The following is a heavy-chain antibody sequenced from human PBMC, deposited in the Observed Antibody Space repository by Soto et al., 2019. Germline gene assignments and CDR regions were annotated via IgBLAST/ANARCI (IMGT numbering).Heavy chain of an antibody. Sequence: QLQLQESGSGLVKPSQTLSLTCAVSGGSVNSAGYSWSWIRQPPGKGLEWIGYIYHSGSTYYNPSLKSRVTISLDRSNNHFSLKLSSVTAADTAVYYCARGRYCLTGRCFPNWFDSWGQGALVTVSS. CDR3: ARGRYCLTGRCFPNWFDS. J-gene: IGHJ5*01. CDR1: GGSVNSAGYS. D-gene: IGHD7-27*01. V-gene: IGHV4-30-2*01. CDR2: IYHSGST.